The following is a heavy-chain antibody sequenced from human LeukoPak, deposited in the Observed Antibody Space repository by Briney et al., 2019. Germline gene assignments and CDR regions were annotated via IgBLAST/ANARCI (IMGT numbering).Heavy chain of an antibody. Sequence: GASVKVSCKASGGTFSSYAISWVRQAPGQGFEWMGGIIPIFGTANYAQKFQGRVTITADESTSTAYMELSSLRSEDTAVYYCARLGGGYSSSSFLDYWGQGTLVTVSS. J-gene: IGHJ4*02. D-gene: IGHD6-6*01. CDR2: IIPIFGTA. CDR3: ARLGGGYSSSSFLDY. V-gene: IGHV1-69*13. CDR1: GGTFSSYA.